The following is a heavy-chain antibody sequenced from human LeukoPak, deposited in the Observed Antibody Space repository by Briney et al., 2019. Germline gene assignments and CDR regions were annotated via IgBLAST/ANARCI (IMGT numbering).Heavy chain of an antibody. D-gene: IGHD5-24*01. CDR3: ARDRGPEMATISDY. J-gene: IGHJ4*02. CDR2: ISSSGSTI. CDR1: GFTFSDYY. V-gene: IGHV3-11*01. Sequence: GGSLRLSCAASGFTFSDYYMSWIRQAPGKGLEWVSYISSSGSTIYYADSVKGRFTISRDNAKNPLYLQMNSLRAEDTAVYYCARDRGPEMATISDYWGQGTLVTVSS.